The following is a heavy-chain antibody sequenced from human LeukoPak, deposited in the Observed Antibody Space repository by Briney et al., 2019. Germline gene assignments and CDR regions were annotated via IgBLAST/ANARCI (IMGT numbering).Heavy chain of an antibody. D-gene: IGHD6-13*01. CDR3: ARGRSAAGLVWTLYFDY. Sequence: PSETLSLTCTVSGGSISSSSYYWGWIRQPPGKGLEWIGSIYYSGSTYYNPSLKSRVTISVDTSKNQFSLKLSSVTAADTAVYYCARGRSAAGLVWTLYFDYWGQGTLVTVSS. CDR2: IYYSGST. V-gene: IGHV4-39*01. CDR1: GGSISSSSYY. J-gene: IGHJ4*02.